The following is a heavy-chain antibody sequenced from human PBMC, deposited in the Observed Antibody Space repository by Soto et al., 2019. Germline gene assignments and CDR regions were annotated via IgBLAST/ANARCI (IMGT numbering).Heavy chain of an antibody. CDR3: ARDGGRHSGGIDY. J-gene: IGHJ4*02. Sequence: QVQLVQSGAEVKKPGSSVKVSCKASGDTFSSYSINWVRQAPGQGLEWMGEIIPIFGTANYAQKFQGRVTITADESTSTAYMELSSLRSEDTSAYYCARDGGRHSGGIDYGGQGTLVTVSS. V-gene: IGHV1-69*01. CDR2: IIPIFGTA. CDR1: GDTFSSYS. D-gene: IGHD1-26*01.